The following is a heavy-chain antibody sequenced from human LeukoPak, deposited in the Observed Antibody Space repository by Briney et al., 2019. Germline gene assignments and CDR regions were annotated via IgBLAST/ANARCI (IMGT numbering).Heavy chain of an antibody. Sequence: ASVKVSCKASGYTFTSYGISWVRQAPGQGLEWMGWISAYNGNTNYAQKLQGRVTMTTDTSTSTAYMELRSLRSDDTAVCYCARGGILLWFGELSYYGMDVWGQGTTVTVSS. V-gene: IGHV1-18*01. CDR1: GYTFTSYG. CDR3: ARGGILLWFGELSYYGMDV. D-gene: IGHD3-10*01. CDR2: ISAYNGNT. J-gene: IGHJ6*02.